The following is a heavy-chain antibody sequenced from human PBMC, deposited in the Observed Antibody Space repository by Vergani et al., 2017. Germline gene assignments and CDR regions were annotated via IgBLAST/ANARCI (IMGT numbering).Heavy chain of an antibody. V-gene: IGHV4-61*02. J-gene: IGHJ3*02. Sequence: QVQLQESGPGLVKPSQTLSLTCTVSGGSISSGSYYWSWIRQPAGKGLEWIGRIYTSGSTNYNPSLKSRVTISVDTSKNQFSLKLSSVTAADTAVYYCARGGTMIVVSTYAFDIWGQGTMVTVSS. CDR1: GGSISSGSYY. D-gene: IGHD3-22*01. CDR2: IYTSGST. CDR3: ARGGTMIVVSTYAFDI.